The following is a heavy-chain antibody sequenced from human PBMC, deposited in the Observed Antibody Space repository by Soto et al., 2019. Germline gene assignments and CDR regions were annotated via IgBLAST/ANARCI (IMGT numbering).Heavy chain of an antibody. J-gene: IGHJ6*02. V-gene: IGHV3-11*01. D-gene: IGHD6-6*01. Sequence: GSLRLSCAASGFTFSDYYMSWIRQAPGKGLEWVSYISSSGSTIYYADSVKGRFTISRDNAKNSLYLQMNSLRAEDTAVYYCARTRIAARTTQKNYYYYYGMDVWGQGTTVTVSS. CDR2: ISSSGSTI. CDR1: GFTFSDYY. CDR3: ARTRIAARTTQKNYYYYYGMDV.